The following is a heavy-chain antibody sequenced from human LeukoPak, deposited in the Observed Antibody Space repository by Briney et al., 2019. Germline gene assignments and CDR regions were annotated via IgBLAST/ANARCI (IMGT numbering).Heavy chain of an antibody. CDR1: GFTFSDYY. CDR3: ARTRGDWFLDS. CDR2: IRSSDTTI. V-gene: IGHV3-11*01. D-gene: IGHD3-9*01. J-gene: IGHJ4*02. Sequence: GGSLRLSCAASGFTFSDYYMSWIRQAPGKGLEWVSYIRSSDTTISYADSVKGRFTISRDNADNSLYLQMSDLRADDTAVYYCARTRGDWFLDSWGQGTLVTVSS.